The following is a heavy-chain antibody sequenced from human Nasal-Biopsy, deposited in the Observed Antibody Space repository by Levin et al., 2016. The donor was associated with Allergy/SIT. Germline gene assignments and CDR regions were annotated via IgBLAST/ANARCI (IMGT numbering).Heavy chain of an antibody. J-gene: IGHJ6*02. D-gene: IGHD4-17*01. CDR2: ISSDGSYR. Sequence: GGSLRLSCEAFGFVFSDYYMSWIRQAPGKGLEWVAYISSDGSYRNYADSVKGRFTISRDNARKAIYLEMGSLRGDDTAVYFCARDPRGDYGAYVGYYGMDVWGQGTTVNVSS. CDR3: ARDPRGDYGAYVGYYGMDV. CDR1: GFVFSDYY. V-gene: IGHV3-11*06.